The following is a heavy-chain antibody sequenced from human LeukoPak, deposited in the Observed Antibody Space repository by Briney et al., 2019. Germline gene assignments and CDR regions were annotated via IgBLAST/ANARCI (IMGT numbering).Heavy chain of an antibody. Sequence: SSETLSLTCTVSGGSISSYYWSWIRQPPGKGLEWIGYIYYSGSTKYNPSLKSRVTISVDTSKNQFSLKLSSVTAADTAMYYCAKEIEGLGVPARRWFDNWGQGTLVTVSS. D-gene: IGHD2-2*01. CDR1: GGSISSYY. CDR2: IYYSGST. CDR3: AKEIEGLGVPARRWFDN. J-gene: IGHJ4*02. V-gene: IGHV4-59*01.